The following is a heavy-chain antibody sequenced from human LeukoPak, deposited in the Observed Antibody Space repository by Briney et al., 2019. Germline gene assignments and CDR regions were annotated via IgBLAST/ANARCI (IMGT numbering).Heavy chain of an antibody. Sequence: GASVKVSCKASGYTFTGYYMHWVRQAPGQGLEWMGWINPNSGGTNYAQKFQGRVTMTRDTSISTAYMELSRLRSDNTAVYYCASYYYGSGSYYNLVAFDIWGQGTMVTVSS. CDR3: ASYYYGSGSYYNLVAFDI. J-gene: IGHJ3*02. CDR1: GYTFTGYY. CDR2: INPNSGGT. D-gene: IGHD3-10*01. V-gene: IGHV1-2*02.